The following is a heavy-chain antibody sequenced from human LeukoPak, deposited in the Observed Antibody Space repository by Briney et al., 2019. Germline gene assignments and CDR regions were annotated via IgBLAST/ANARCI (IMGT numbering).Heavy chain of an antibody. V-gene: IGHV4-39*01. CDR1: GGSISSSSYY. CDR3: ARQLGYCSSTSCYADKVDY. Sequence: SETLSLTCTVSGGSISSSSYYWGWIRQPPGKGLEWIGSIYYSGSTYYNPSLKSRVTITVDTSKNQFSLKLSSVTAADTAVYYCARQLGYCSSTSCYADKVDYWGQGTLVTVSS. CDR2: IYYSGST. D-gene: IGHD2-2*01. J-gene: IGHJ4*02.